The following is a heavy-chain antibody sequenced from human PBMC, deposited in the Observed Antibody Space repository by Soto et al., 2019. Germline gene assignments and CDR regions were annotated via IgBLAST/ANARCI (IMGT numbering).Heavy chain of an antibody. J-gene: IGHJ6*02. CDR1: GFSIRSGGYS. V-gene: IGHV4-30-2*01. CDR3: AREEIITIYYGMDV. D-gene: IGHD3-10*01. Sequence: PSETLSLTCAFSGFSIRSGGYSWSWIRQPPGKGLEWIGYIYHSGSTYYNPSLKSRVTISVDRSKNQFSLKLSSVTAADTAVYYCAREEIITIYYGMDVWGQGTTVTVSS. CDR2: IYHSGST.